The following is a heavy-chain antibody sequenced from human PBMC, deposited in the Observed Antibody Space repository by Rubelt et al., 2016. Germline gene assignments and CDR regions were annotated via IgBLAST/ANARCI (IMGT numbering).Heavy chain of an antibody. CDR2: LYYTGST. Sequence: QVQLQESGPGLVKPSGTLSLTCTVSGGSISSYYWSWIRQPPGKGLEWIGYLYYTGSTSYNPSLKSRVTISVNTPKNQFSRTLCSVTAWDTAVYYCARPGGSYLDYFDYWGQGTLVTVSS. D-gene: IGHD1-26*01. J-gene: IGHJ4*02. CDR3: ARPGGSYLDYFDY. CDR1: GGSISSYY. V-gene: IGHV4-59*12.